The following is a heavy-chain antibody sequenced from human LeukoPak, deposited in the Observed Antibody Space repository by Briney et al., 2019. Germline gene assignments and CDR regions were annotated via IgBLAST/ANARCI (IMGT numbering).Heavy chain of an antibody. Sequence: GGSLRLSCAASGFTFSSYSMNWVRQAPGKGLEWVSSISSSGNYIYYADSVKGRFTISRDNSKNTLYLQMNSLRAEDTAVYYCARFASRGILSNDAFDIWGQGTMVTVSS. D-gene: IGHD2-15*01. V-gene: IGHV3-21*04. CDR1: GFTFSSYS. CDR3: ARFASRGILSNDAFDI. CDR2: ISSSGNYI. J-gene: IGHJ3*02.